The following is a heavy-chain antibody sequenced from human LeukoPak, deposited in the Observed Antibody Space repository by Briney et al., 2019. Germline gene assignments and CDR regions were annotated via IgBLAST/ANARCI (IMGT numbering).Heavy chain of an antibody. CDR1: GGTFSSYA. V-gene: IGHV1-69*01. D-gene: IGHD5-18*01. CDR2: IIPIFGTA. J-gene: IGHJ4*02. CDR3: ARGTTAMVNDY. Sequence: GASVKVSCKASGGTFSSYAISWVRQAPGQGLEWMGGIIPIFGTANYAQKFQGRVTITADESTSTAYMELSSLRSEGTAVYYCARGTTAMVNDYWGQGTLVTVSS.